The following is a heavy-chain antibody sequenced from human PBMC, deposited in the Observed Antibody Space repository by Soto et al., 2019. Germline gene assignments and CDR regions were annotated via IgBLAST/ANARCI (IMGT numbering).Heavy chain of an antibody. J-gene: IGHJ4*02. CDR2: IIPVFGAT. D-gene: IGHD6-13*01. CDR3: ARTAASGYSSSWSPFDY. Sequence: GSSVKVSCKASGGAFSSFAISWVLQAPGQGLEWLGLIIPVFGATNYAQKFQGRVTITADESTSTGYMELTSLRSEDTAVYYCARTAASGYSSSWSPFDYWGQGTLVTVS. CDR1: GGAFSSFA. V-gene: IGHV1-69*13.